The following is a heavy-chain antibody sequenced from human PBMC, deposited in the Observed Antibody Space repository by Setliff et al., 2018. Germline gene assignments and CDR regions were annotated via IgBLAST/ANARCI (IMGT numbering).Heavy chain of an antibody. CDR3: ARGRNIAARLLDS. CDR2: IFYSGDT. J-gene: IGHJ4*02. CDR1: GASVSSHY. Sequence: SETLSLTCNVSGASVSSHYWDWIRQPPGKGLEWIGFIFYSGDTKSNPSLKSRVTMSVDTSKDQFSLKVISMAAADTAVYYCARGRNIAARLLDSWGQGTLVTVSS. D-gene: IGHD6-6*01. V-gene: IGHV4-59*02.